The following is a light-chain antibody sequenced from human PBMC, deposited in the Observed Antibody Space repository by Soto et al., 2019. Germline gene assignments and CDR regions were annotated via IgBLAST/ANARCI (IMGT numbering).Light chain of an antibody. CDR2: ATS. V-gene: IGKV1-6*01. Sequence: AIQMTQSPSSLSASVGDRVTITCRASQGIRNDLGWYQQKPWKAPKLMIYATSSLQSGVPSRFSGSGSGTDVPLTISSLQPEDFVTYYCLQDYNYPVTFGQGTKVEIK. CDR1: QGIRND. J-gene: IGKJ1*01. CDR3: LQDYNYPVT.